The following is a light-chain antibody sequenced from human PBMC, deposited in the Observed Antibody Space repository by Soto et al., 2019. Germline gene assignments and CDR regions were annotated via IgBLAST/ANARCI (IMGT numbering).Light chain of an antibody. CDR2: KAS. J-gene: IGKJ1*01. CDR1: QSINNW. Sequence: IQMTQSPSPLSASVGDRVTITCRASQSINNWLAWYQQKPGKAPKLLIYKASSLESGVPLRFSGSGSGTEFTLSISSLQPDDFATYYCQQYNSYSQTFGQGTKVDIK. CDR3: QQYNSYSQT. V-gene: IGKV1-5*03.